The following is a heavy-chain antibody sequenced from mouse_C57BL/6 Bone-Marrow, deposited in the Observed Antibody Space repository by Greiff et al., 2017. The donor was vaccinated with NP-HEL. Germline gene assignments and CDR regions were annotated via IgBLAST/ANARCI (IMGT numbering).Heavy chain of an antibody. CDR3: ARGDYGNYGYFDV. CDR1: GYTFTDYY. J-gene: IGHJ1*03. V-gene: IGHV1-19*01. Sequence: DVKLQESGPVLVKPGASVKMSCKASGYTFTDYYMNWVKQSHGKSLEWIGVINPYNGGTSYNQKFKGKATLTVDKSSSTAYMELNSLTSEDSAVYYCARGDYGNYGYFDVWGTGTTVTVSS. CDR2: INPYNGGT. D-gene: IGHD2-1*01.